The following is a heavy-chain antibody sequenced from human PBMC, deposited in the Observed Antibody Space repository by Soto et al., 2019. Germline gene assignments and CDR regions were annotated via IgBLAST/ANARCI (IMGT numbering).Heavy chain of an antibody. D-gene: IGHD4-4*01. CDR1: GFTFTSYA. V-gene: IGHV3-30-3*01. Sequence: XXSLRLSCAASGFTFTSYAMHWVRQAPGKGLEWVAVIXYDGSXKYYADYVKGXXTISRDNXXNTLYLQMNSLRAEDTAVYYCARDRTTGLTFDYWGQGTLVTVSS. CDR2: IXYDGSXK. J-gene: IGHJ4*02. CDR3: ARDRTTGLTFDY.